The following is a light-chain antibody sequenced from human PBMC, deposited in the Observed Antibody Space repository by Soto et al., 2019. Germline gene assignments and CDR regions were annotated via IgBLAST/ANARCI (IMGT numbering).Light chain of an antibody. Sequence: DIQMTQSPSSLSASVGDRVTITCRASQGISNYLAWYQQRPGKVPQLLIYAASTLQSGVPSRFSGSGSGTDFTLPISSLQPEDVATYYCQNCHSAAFTFGPGTKVDIK. J-gene: IGKJ3*01. CDR1: QGISNY. CDR3: QNCHSAAFT. CDR2: AAS. V-gene: IGKV1-27*01.